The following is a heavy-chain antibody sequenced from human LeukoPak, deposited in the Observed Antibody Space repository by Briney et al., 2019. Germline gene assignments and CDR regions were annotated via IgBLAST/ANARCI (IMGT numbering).Heavy chain of an antibody. CDR3: ASSEWGTWFGESEPKFDY. Sequence: GASVKASCKASGGTFSSYAISWVRQAPGQGLEWMGRIIPIFGTANYAQKFQGRVTITTDESTSTAYMELSSLRSEDTAVYYCASSEWGTWFGESEPKFDYWGQGTLVTVSS. V-gene: IGHV1-69*05. CDR2: IIPIFGTA. D-gene: IGHD3-10*01. J-gene: IGHJ4*02. CDR1: GGTFSSYA.